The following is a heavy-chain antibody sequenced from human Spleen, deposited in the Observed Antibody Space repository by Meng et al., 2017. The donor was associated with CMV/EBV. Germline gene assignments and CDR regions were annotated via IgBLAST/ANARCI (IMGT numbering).Heavy chain of an antibody. CDR3: TSHGTAGTTDY. Sequence: GGSLRLSGAASGFNFSGSAMHWVRQASGKGLEWVGRIRSKDNNYATQYAASVKGRFTISRDDSKNTAYLQMNSLKTEDTAVYYCTSHGTAGTTDYWGQGTLVTVSS. J-gene: IGHJ4*02. V-gene: IGHV3-73*01. D-gene: IGHD1-1*01. CDR1: GFNFSGSA. CDR2: IRSKDNNYAT.